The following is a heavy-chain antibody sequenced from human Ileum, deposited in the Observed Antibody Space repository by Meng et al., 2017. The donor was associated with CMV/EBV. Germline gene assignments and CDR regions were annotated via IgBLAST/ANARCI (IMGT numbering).Heavy chain of an antibody. CDR3: ARDYGFGTSSMGMDV. Sequence: GESLKISCETSGFTFSSYGLHWIRQAPGKGLEWVAAISFDGSQISYADSVKGRFTISRDNSKNTLYLQMNRLRAEDTALYYCARDYGFGTSSMGMDVWGQGTTVTVSS. D-gene: IGHD6-6*01. J-gene: IGHJ6*02. CDR2: ISFDGSQI. CDR1: GFTFSSYG. V-gene: IGHV3-30*14.